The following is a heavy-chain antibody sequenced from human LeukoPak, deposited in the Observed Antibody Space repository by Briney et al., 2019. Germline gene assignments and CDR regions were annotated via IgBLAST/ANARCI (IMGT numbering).Heavy chain of an antibody. J-gene: IGHJ3*02. Sequence: GASVKVSCKASGYTFTGYYMHWVRQAPGQGLEWMGWINPNSGGTNYAQKFQGRVTMTRNTSISTAYMELSRLRSDDTAVYYCARVSLRQWLVRAFDIWGQGTMVTVSS. V-gene: IGHV1-2*02. CDR2: INPNSGGT. CDR3: ARVSLRQWLVRAFDI. CDR1: GYTFTGYY. D-gene: IGHD6-19*01.